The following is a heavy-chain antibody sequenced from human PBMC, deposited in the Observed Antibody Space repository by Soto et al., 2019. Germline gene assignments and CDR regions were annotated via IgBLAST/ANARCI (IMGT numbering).Heavy chain of an antibody. Sequence: QVQLQESGPGLVKPSQTLSLTCSVSGDSITRGAYFWSWIRQHPGKGLEWIGYIHYSGDTNYKPSLKSRVVMSVDTSKNQLSLNLRSLTAADTAIYYCARGTNYYFLSGRNWFDPWGQGTLVTVSS. D-gene: IGHD3-3*01. V-gene: IGHV4-31*03. CDR3: ARGTNYYFLSGRNWFDP. CDR1: GDSITRGAYF. J-gene: IGHJ5*02. CDR2: IHYSGDT.